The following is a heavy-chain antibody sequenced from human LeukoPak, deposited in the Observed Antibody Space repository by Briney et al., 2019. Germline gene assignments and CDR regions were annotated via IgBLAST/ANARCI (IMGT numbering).Heavy chain of an antibody. Sequence: GGSLRLSCAVSGFTVSNDYMSWVRQAPGKGLEWVSAISGSGGSTYYADSVKGRFTISRDNSKNTLYLQMNSLRAEDTAVYYCAKDPFDTYYYDSSGRYSIDYWGQGTLVTVSS. V-gene: IGHV3-23*01. CDR1: GFTVSNDY. CDR3: AKDPFDTYYYDSSGRYSIDY. CDR2: ISGSGGST. J-gene: IGHJ4*02. D-gene: IGHD3-22*01.